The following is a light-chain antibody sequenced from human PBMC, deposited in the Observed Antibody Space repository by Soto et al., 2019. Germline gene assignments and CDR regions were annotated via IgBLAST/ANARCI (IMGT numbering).Light chain of an antibody. CDR3: SSYTSSSTPYV. CDR1: SSDVGGYNY. V-gene: IGLV2-14*01. CDR2: DVS. J-gene: IGLJ1*01. Sequence: QSALTQPASVSGSPGQSIAISCTGTSSDVGGYNYVSWYQQHPGKAPKLMIYDVSNRPSGVSNRFSGSKSGNTASLTISGVQAEDEADYYCSSYTSSSTPYVFGTGTKVTV.